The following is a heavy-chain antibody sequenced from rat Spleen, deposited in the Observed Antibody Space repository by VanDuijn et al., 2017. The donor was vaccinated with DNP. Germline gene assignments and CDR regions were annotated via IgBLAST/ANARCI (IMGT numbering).Heavy chain of an antibody. CDR3: VRWYNSGYCFDY. CDR2: ISYVGGST. V-gene: IGHV5-22*01. J-gene: IGHJ2*01. D-gene: IGHD4-3*01. Sequence: EVQLVESGGGLVQPGRSLKLSCAASGFTFSDYYMDWVRQAPTKGLEWVAYISYVGGSTYYGDAVKGRFTISRDNAKSTLYLQMHSLRSEDKATYYCVRWYNSGYCFDYWGQGVMVTVSS. CDR1: GFTFSDYY.